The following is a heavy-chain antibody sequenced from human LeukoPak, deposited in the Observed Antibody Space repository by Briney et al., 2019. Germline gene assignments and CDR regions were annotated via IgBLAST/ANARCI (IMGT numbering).Heavy chain of an antibody. CDR1: GGSISSSSYY. CDR3: ARGAKRQWLGN. V-gene: IGHV4-39*07. D-gene: IGHD6-19*01. J-gene: IGHJ4*02. Sequence: SETLSLTCTVSGGSISSSSYYWGWIRQPPGKGLEWIGSIYYSGSTYYNPSLKSRVTISVDTSKNQFSLKLSSVTAADTAVYYCARGAKRQWLGNWGQGTLVTVSS. CDR2: IYYSGST.